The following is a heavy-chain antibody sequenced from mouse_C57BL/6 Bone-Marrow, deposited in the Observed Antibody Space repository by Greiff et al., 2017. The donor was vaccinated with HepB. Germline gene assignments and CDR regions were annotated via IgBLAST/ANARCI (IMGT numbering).Heavy chain of an antibody. Sequence: QVQLKQSGAELVRPGTSVKMSCKASGYTFTNYWIGWAKQRPGHGLEWIGDIYPGGGYTNYNEKFKGKATLTADKSSSTAYMQFSSLTSEDSAIYYCARGDWDWYFDVWGTGTTVTVSS. CDR2: IYPGGGYT. CDR3: ARGDWDWYFDV. CDR1: GYTFTNYW. J-gene: IGHJ1*03. V-gene: IGHV1-63*01. D-gene: IGHD4-1*01.